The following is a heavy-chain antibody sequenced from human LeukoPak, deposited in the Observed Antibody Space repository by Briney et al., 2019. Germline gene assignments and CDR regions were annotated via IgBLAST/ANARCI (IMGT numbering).Heavy chain of an antibody. Sequence: PGGSLRLSCAASGFTFSSYAMSWVRQAPGKGLEWVSAISGSGGSTYYADSVKGRFTISRDNSKNSLYLQMNSLRAEDTAVYYCARERGDYCSGGSCYREDWFDPWGQGTLVTVSS. J-gene: IGHJ5*02. D-gene: IGHD2-15*01. CDR3: ARERGDYCSGGSCYREDWFDP. CDR1: GFTFSSYA. CDR2: ISGSGGST. V-gene: IGHV3-23*01.